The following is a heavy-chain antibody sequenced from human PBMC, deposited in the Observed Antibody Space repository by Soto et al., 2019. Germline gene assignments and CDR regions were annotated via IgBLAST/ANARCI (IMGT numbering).Heavy chain of an antibody. CDR1: GGSISSSSYY. J-gene: IGHJ4*02. CDR3: ASWGGRHSSGYYYFDY. Sequence: SETLSLTCTVSGGSISSSSYYWGWIRQPPGKGLEWIGSIYYSGSTYYNPSLKSRVTISVDTSKNQFSLKLSSVTAADTAVYYCASWGGRHSSGYYYFDYWGQGTLVTVSS. CDR2: IYYSGST. V-gene: IGHV4-39*01. D-gene: IGHD3-22*01.